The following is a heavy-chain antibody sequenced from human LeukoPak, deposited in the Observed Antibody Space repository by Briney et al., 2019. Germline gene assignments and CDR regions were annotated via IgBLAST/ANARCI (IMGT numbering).Heavy chain of an antibody. Sequence: QSGGSLRLSCAASGFTFSTYGMHWVRQAPGKGLEWVAVISYDGRNKYYADSVKGRFTFSRDNSKNTLYLQMNSLRAEDTAVYYCASDLPYDSSGYSAAFDIWGQGTMVTVSS. D-gene: IGHD3-22*01. J-gene: IGHJ3*02. V-gene: IGHV3-30*04. CDR1: GFTFSTYG. CDR2: ISYDGRNK. CDR3: ASDLPYDSSGYSAAFDI.